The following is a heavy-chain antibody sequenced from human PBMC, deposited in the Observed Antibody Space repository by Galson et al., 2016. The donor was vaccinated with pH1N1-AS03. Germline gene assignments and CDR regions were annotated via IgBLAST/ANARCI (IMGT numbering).Heavy chain of an antibody. D-gene: IGHD5-12*01. Sequence: PALVKPTQTLTLTCAFSGFSLKNSGVGVDWIRQPPGKALEWLGHIYWHDDPRYNPSLKNRLTITKDVSKNQVVLTLTEINSTDTATYSCAHSVGYTYLYYFDSWGQGTLVTVSS. CDR3: AHSVGYTYLYYFDS. V-gene: IGHV2-5*01. CDR1: GFSLKNSGVG. CDR2: IYWHDDP. J-gene: IGHJ4*02.